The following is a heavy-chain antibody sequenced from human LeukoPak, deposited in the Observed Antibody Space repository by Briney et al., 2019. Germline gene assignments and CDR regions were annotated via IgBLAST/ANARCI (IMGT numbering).Heavy chain of an antibody. D-gene: IGHD3-3*01. CDR1: GFTVSSNY. J-gene: IGHJ4*02. V-gene: IGHV3-66*01. CDR3: AGRDFTIFGVAADY. CDR2: IYSDDGGGNT. Sequence: GGSLRLSCAASGFTVSSNYMSWVRQAPGKGLEWVPIIYSDDGGGNTYHADSVKGRFTISRDNSKNTLYLQMNSLRAEDTAVYYCAGRDFTIFGVAADYWGQGTLVTVSS.